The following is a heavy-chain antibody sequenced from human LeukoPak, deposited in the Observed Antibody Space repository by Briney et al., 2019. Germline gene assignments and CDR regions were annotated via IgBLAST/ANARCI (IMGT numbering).Heavy chain of an antibody. CDR3: AREGYCSGGSCYSRWFDP. CDR2: IIPIFGTA. V-gene: IGHV1-69*13. Sequence: SVKVSCKDSGGTFSSYAISWVRQAPRQGLEWMGGIIPIFGTANYAQKFQGRVTITADESTSTAYMELSSLRSEDTAVYYCAREGYCSGGSCYSRWFDPWGQGTLVTVSS. D-gene: IGHD2-15*01. J-gene: IGHJ5*02. CDR1: GGTFSSYA.